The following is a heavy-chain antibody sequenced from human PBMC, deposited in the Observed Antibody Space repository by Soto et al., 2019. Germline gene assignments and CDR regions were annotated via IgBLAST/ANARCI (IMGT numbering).Heavy chain of an antibody. CDR3: ARVYYDILTGYFKGFYGMDV. Sequence: QVQLVQSGAEVKKPGASVKVSCKASGYTFTSYGISWVRQAPGQGLEWMGWISAYNGNTNYAQKLQGRVTMTTDTSRSTAYMELRSLRSDDTAVYYCARVYYDILTGYFKGFYGMDVWGQGTTVTVSS. CDR2: ISAYNGNT. V-gene: IGHV1-18*01. J-gene: IGHJ6*02. D-gene: IGHD3-9*01. CDR1: GYTFTSYG.